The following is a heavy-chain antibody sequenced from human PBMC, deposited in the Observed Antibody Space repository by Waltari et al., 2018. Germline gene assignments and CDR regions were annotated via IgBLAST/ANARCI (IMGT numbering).Heavy chain of an antibody. J-gene: IGHJ3*02. CDR3: ARGYSHDRDGAFDI. CDR1: GYSFTSID. Sequence: QVQLVQSGVEVKRPGASVKVSCKDSGYSFTSIDINWVRQATGQGLEWMGWMNPNSGNTDYAKRSQGRVTMTRDTSISAAYMELTNLRSEDTAVYYCARGYSHDRDGAFDIWGQGTMVIVSS. D-gene: IGHD4-4*01. CDR2: MNPNSGNT. V-gene: IGHV1-8*01.